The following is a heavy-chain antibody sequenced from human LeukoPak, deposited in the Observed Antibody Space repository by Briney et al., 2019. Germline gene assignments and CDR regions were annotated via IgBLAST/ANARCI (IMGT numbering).Heavy chain of an antibody. Sequence: SETLSLTCTVSGGSISSYYWSWIRQPPGKGLEWIGYIYYSGSTNYNPSLKSRVTISVDTSKNQFSLKLSSVTAADTAVYYCARDPHYDFWSGYYTGYFDYWGQGTLVTVSS. CDR1: GGSISSYY. CDR3: ARDPHYDFWSGYYTGYFDY. V-gene: IGHV4-59*01. CDR2: IYYSGST. D-gene: IGHD3-3*01. J-gene: IGHJ4*02.